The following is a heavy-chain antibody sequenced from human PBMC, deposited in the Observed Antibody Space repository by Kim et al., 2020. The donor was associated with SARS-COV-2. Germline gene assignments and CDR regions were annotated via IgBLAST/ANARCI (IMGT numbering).Heavy chain of an antibody. J-gene: IGHJ6*02. CDR3: ARDLRAARFGYYYYGMDV. V-gene: IGHV4-59*01. D-gene: IGHD6-6*01. Sequence: KSRVTISVDTSKNQFSLKLSSVTAADTAVYYCARDLRAARFGYYYYGMDVWGQGTTVTVSS.